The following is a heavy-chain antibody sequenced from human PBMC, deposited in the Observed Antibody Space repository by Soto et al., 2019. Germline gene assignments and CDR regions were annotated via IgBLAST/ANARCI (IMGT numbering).Heavy chain of an antibody. CDR2: ISAYNGNT. J-gene: IGHJ6*02. CDR1: GYTFTSYG. D-gene: IGHD3-9*01. Sequence: QVQLVQSGAEVKKPGASEKVSCKASGYTFTSYGISWVRQAPGQGLEWMGGISAYNGNTNYAQKLQGRVTMTTDTSTSTAYMELRSLRSDDTAVYYCARHPTGYRRLLLEYYGMDVWGQGTTVTVSS. V-gene: IGHV1-18*01. CDR3: ARHPTGYRRLLLEYYGMDV.